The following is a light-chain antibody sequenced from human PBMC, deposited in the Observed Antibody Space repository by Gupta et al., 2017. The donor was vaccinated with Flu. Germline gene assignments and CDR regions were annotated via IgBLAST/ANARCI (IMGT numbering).Light chain of an antibody. CDR3: QSFDSRI. CDR2: QDN. CDR1: SGSIASNY. J-gene: IGLJ2*01. V-gene: IGLV6-57*01. Sequence: TRRSGSIASNYVHWYQQRPGSSPTTVIFQDNQRPSGVPDRFSGSIDSSSNSASLTISELKPEDEADYYCQSFDSRIFGGGTKLTVL.